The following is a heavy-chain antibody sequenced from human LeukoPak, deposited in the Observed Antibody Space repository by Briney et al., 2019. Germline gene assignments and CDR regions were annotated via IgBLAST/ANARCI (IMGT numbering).Heavy chain of an antibody. CDR3: ARAGGSTVSHSDY. D-gene: IGHD4-17*01. Sequence: PGGSLRLSCVASGLTVSSYSMNWVRQAPGKGLEWVSYISSSSSTIYYADSVKGRFTISRDNAKNSLDLQMNSLRDEDTAVYYCARAGGSTVSHSDYWGQGTLVTVSS. V-gene: IGHV3-48*02. CDR2: ISSSSSTI. J-gene: IGHJ4*02. CDR1: GLTVSSYS.